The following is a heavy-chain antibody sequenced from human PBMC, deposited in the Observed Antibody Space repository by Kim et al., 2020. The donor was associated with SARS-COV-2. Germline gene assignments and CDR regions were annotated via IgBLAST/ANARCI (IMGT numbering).Heavy chain of an antibody. V-gene: IGHV3-66*01. D-gene: IGHD3-16*02. CDR2: YRGGST. J-gene: IGHJ4*02. Sequence: YRGGSTYYADSVKGRFTISRDNSKSTLYLQMNSLRAEDTAVYYCARTSSYWGQGTLVTVSS. CDR3: ARTSSY.